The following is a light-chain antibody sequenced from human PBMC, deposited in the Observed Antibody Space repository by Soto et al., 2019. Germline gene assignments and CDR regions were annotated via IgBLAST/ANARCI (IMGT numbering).Light chain of an antibody. J-gene: IGLJ2*01. Sequence: QSALTQPASVSGSPGPSITISCTGTSSDVGSYNLVSWYQQHPGKAPKLMIYEGSKRPSGVSNRFSGSKSGNTASLTISGLQAEDEADYYCCSYAGSSTPVVFGGGTKVTVL. CDR3: CSYAGSSTPVV. V-gene: IGLV2-23*01. CDR2: EGS. CDR1: SSDVGSYNL.